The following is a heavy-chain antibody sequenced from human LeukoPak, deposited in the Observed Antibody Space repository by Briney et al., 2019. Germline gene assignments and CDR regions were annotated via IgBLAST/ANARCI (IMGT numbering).Heavy chain of an antibody. D-gene: IGHD3-16*02. V-gene: IGHV4-30-4*07. CDR3: ARAPYAGGSYHDF. Sequence: SETLSLTCAVSGGSICSGGYSWTWIRQPPGKGLECIGHIYYSGTTYYNPSLKSRVTISLDTSKNQFSLRLTSVTAADTAIYYCARAPYAGGSYHDFWGQGTLVTVSS. CDR2: IYYSGTT. CDR1: GGSICSGGYS. J-gene: IGHJ4*02.